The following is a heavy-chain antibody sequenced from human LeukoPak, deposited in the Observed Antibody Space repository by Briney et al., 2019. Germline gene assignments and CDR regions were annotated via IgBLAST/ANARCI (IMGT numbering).Heavy chain of an antibody. J-gene: IGHJ4*02. CDR2: VTWNSGSI. Sequence: GGSLRLSCAASGFTFGDYAMHWVRQAPEKGMEWVSGVTWNSGSIGYADSVKGRFTISRDNAKNSLYLQMNSLRAEDTALYYCAKDNVQNAVDYWGQGTLVTVSS. D-gene: IGHD1-1*01. CDR3: AKDNVQNAVDY. CDR1: GFTFGDYA. V-gene: IGHV3-9*01.